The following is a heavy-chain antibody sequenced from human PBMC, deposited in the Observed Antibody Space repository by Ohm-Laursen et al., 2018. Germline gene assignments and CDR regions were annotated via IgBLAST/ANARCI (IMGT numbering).Heavy chain of an antibody. CDR1: GGSISSSSYY. CDR2: MYYSGNT. V-gene: IGHV4-39*01. CDR3: STSNNRYFFDF. J-gene: IGHJ4*02. D-gene: IGHD1-14*01. Sequence: TLSLTCTVSGGSISSSSYYWGWIRQPPGKGLEWIGGMYYSGNTYYNPSLKSRVTIAVDTSKNQFSLKLSSVTAADTSVYYCSTSNNRYFFDFRGQGTLVTVSS.